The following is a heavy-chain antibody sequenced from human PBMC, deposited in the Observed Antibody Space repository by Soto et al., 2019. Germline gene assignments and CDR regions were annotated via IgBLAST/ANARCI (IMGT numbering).Heavy chain of an antibody. CDR1: GGSISGGVHS. CDR3: AREIMPMPNDWYFDL. CDR2: IFDSGST. D-gene: IGHD2-8*01. J-gene: IGHJ2*01. V-gene: IGHV4-30-4*01. Sequence: QVQLQESGPGLVKPSETLSLTCTVSGGSISGGVHSWSWIRQPTGKGLEWIGHIFDSGSTYYNPSLKSRLTISVDTSKNQFSLRLSSVTAADTAVSYCAREIMPMPNDWYFDLWGRGTLVTVS.